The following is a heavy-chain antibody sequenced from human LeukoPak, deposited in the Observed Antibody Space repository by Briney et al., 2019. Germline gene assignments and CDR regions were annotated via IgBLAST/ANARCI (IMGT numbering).Heavy chain of an antibody. V-gene: IGHV3-20*04. Sequence: GGSLRLSCAASGFTFDDYGMSWVRQAPGKGLEWVSGINWNGGSTGYADSVKGRFTISRDNARNSLYLQMNSLRAEDTAVYYCARGGRGTIIMIVVAALDYWGQGTLVTVSS. CDR3: ARGGRGTIIMIVVAALDY. CDR2: INWNGGST. J-gene: IGHJ4*02. D-gene: IGHD3-22*01. CDR1: GFTFDDYG.